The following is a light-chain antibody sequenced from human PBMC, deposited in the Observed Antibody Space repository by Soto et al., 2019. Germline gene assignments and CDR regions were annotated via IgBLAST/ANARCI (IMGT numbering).Light chain of an antibody. J-gene: IGKJ1*01. Sequence: VMTQSPATLSVSPGERVTLSCRASQSVATNLAWYQQRPGQAPRLLIYDASNRATGIPDGFSGSGSRTDFTLTISRLEPEDFAVYYCQQYGSSPQTLGQGTKVDI. V-gene: IGKV3-20*01. CDR1: QSVATN. CDR3: QQYGSSPQT. CDR2: DAS.